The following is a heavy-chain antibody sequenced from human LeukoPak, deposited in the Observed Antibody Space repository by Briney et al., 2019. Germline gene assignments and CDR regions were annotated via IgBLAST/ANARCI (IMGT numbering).Heavy chain of an antibody. CDR2: INPNSGDT. J-gene: IGHJ4*02. D-gene: IGHD5-24*01. CDR3: ARGYGWLRH. Sequence: ASVKVSCKASGYTFTGYHMHWVRQAPGQGLQWMGWINPNSGDTHFPQKFQGRVTMTTDTSITTAYMELSRLRSDDTAVYYCARGYGWLRHWGQGTLVTVSS. CDR1: GYTFTGYH. V-gene: IGHV1-2*02.